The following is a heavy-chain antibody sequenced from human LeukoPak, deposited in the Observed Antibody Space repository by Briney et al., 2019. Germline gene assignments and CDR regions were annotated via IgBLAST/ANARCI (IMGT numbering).Heavy chain of an antibody. CDR1: GGSISSYY. CDR2: INHSGST. CDR3: ARGLREWLREFDY. V-gene: IGHV4-34*01. D-gene: IGHD5-12*01. J-gene: IGHJ4*02. Sequence: SGTLSLTCSVSGGSISSYYWSWIRQPPGKGLEWIGEINHSGSTNYNPSLKSRVTISVDTSKNQFSLKLSSVTAADTAVYYCARGLREWLREFDYWGQGTLVTVSS.